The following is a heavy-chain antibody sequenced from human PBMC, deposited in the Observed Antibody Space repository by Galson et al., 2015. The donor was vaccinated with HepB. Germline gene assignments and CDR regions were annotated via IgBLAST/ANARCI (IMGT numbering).Heavy chain of an antibody. D-gene: IGHD3-22*01. V-gene: IGHV2-5*01. CDR1: GFSLTTSGVG. Sequence: PALVKPTQPLTLTCTFSGFSLTTSGVGVGWIRQPPGKALEWLAAIYWNDDKRYSPSLKSRLTITKDTSKNQVVLTVTNMDPVDTGTYYCALPTYYYDSSDASNWFDPWGQGTLVTVSS. CDR2: IYWNDDK. J-gene: IGHJ5*02. CDR3: ALPTYYYDSSDASNWFDP.